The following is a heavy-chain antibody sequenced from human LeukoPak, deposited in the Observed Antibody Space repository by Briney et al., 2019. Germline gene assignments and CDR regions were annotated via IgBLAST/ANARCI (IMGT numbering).Heavy chain of an antibody. Sequence: GGSLRLSCAASGFTFSSYAMHWVRQAPGKGLEYVSAISSNGGSTYYANSVKGRFTISGDNSQNTLYLQMGSLRAEDMAVYYCARMDAGWLVHKYFDYWGQGTLVTVSS. CDR2: ISSNGGST. CDR3: ARMDAGWLVHKYFDY. CDR1: GFTFSSYA. J-gene: IGHJ4*02. V-gene: IGHV3-64*01. D-gene: IGHD6-19*01.